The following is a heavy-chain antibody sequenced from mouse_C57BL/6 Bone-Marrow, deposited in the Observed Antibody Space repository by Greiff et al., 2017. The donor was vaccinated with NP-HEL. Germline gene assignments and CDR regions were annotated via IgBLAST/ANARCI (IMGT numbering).Heavy chain of an antibody. CDR2: IDPSDSYT. D-gene: IGHD4-1*01. V-gene: IGHV1-50*01. CDR3: ARGDWDYFDY. Sequence: QVHVKQSGAELVKPGASVKLSCKASGYTFTSYWMQWVKQRPGQGLEWIGEIDPSDSYTNYNQKFKGKATLTVDTSSSTAYMQLSSLTSEDSAVYYCARGDWDYFDYWGQGTTLTVSS. CDR1: GYTFTSYW. J-gene: IGHJ2*01.